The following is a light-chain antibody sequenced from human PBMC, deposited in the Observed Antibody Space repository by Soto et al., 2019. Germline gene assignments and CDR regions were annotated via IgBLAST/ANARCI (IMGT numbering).Light chain of an antibody. Sequence: EIVLTQSPGALSLSPGETATLSCRASQNVATMYLSWYQQKPGQAPRLLIYGASSRATGIPDRFSGSGSGTDFTLTISRLEPEDCAVYYCQQYGTSPRYTFGQGTKLEIK. J-gene: IGKJ2*01. CDR3: QQYGTSPRYT. CDR1: QNVATMY. V-gene: IGKV3-20*01. CDR2: GAS.